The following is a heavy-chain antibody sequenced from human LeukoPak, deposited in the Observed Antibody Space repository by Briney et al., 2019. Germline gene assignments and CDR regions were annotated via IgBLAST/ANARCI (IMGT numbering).Heavy chain of an antibody. CDR3: ARGPSHDSSGYYRY. D-gene: IGHD3-22*01. J-gene: IGHJ4*02. CDR1: GYTFTSHA. CDR2: INAGNGDT. Sequence: ASVKVSCKASGYTFTSHAMHWVRQAPGQRLEWMGWINAGNGDTKYSQKFQDRVTITRDTSASTACMELSSLTSEDTAVYYCARGPSHDSSGYYRYWGQGTLVTVSS. V-gene: IGHV1-3*01.